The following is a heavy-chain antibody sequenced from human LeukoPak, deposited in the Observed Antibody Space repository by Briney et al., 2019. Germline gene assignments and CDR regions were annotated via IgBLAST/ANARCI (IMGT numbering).Heavy chain of an antibody. J-gene: IGHJ6*02. CDR2: IYPGDSDT. D-gene: IGHD3-10*01. CDR3: ATRSGSYSDDYYYYYMDV. CDR1: GYSFTSYW. Sequence: GESLKISCKGSGYSFTSYWIGWVRQMPGKGLEWMGIIYPGDSDTRYSPSFQGQVTISADKSITTAYLRWSSLKASDTAMYYCATRSGSYSDDYYYYYMDVWGQGTTVTVSS. V-gene: IGHV5-51*01.